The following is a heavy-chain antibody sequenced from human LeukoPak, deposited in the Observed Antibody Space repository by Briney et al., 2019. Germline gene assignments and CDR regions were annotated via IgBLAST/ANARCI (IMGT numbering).Heavy chain of an antibody. CDR3: ARDFSGVVISSLDY. Sequence: EGSLRLSCAASGFTFSSYSMHWVRQAPGKGLEWVAVISHDGSNKYYADSVKGRFTISRDNSKNTLHLQMNSLRAEDTAVYYCARDFSGVVISSLDYWGQGTLVTVSS. J-gene: IGHJ4*02. CDR2: ISHDGSNK. V-gene: IGHV3-30-3*01. CDR1: GFTFSSYS. D-gene: IGHD3-3*01.